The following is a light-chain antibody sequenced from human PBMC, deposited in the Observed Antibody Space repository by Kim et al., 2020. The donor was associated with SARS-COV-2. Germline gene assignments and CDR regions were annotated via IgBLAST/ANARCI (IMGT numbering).Light chain of an antibody. CDR1: KLGDRD. CDR3: QSWDSTTVL. V-gene: IGLV3-1*01. CDR2: QHS. Sequence: SYELTQPPSVSVSPGQTASITCSGDKLGDRDASWYQQRPGQSPLLVIYQHSKRPSGIPDRFSGSTSGNTATLTISGTQALDEADYYCQSWDSTTVLFGGG. J-gene: IGLJ2*01.